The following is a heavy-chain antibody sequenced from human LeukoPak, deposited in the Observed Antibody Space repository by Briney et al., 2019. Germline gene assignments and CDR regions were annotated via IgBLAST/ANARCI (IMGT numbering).Heavy chain of an antibody. D-gene: IGHD3-22*01. CDR3: ARGTYDSSGYYFDY. Sequence: ASVKVSCKASGYTFTSYGISWVRQAPGQGLEWMGWTSACNGNTNYAQKLQGRVTMTTDTSTSTAYMELRSLRSDDTAVYYCARGTYDSSGYYFDYWGQGTLVTVSS. CDR1: GYTFTSYG. J-gene: IGHJ4*02. CDR2: TSACNGNT. V-gene: IGHV1-18*01.